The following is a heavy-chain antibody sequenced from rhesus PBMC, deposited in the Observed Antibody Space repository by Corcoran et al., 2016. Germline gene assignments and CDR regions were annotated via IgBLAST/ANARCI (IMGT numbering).Heavy chain of an antibody. J-gene: IGHJ4*01. CDR3: ARSSAGTWGYFDY. CDR2: IDGRRGST. D-gene: IGHD1-14*01. Sequence: QVQLQESGPGLVKPSETLSLTCAVSGGSISGGYDWSLIRQPPGKGREWIGYIDGRRGSTNYNPSLKNRVTSSKDTSKNQFSLKLISVTAADTAVYYCARSSAGTWGYFDYWGQGVLVTVSS. V-gene: IGHV4-76*01. CDR1: GGSISGGYD.